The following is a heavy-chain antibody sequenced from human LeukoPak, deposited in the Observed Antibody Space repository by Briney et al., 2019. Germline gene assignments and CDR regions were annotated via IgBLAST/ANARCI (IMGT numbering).Heavy chain of an antibody. V-gene: IGHV4-34*01. D-gene: IGHD3-10*01. J-gene: IGHJ6*03. CDR3: ARGRYYGSGSYYGRNYYYYYMDV. CDR2: INHSGST. CDR1: GGSFSGYY. Sequence: SETLSLTCAVYGGSFSGYYWSWIRQPPGKGLEWIGEINHSGSTNYNPSLKSRVTISVDTSKNQFSLKLSSVTAADTAVYYCARGRYYGSGSYYGRNYYYYYMDVWGKGTTVTVSS.